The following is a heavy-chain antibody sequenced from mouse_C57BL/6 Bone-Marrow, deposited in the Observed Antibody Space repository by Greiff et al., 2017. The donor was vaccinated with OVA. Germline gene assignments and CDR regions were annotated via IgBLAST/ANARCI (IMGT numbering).Heavy chain of an antibody. V-gene: IGHV1-26*01. D-gene: IGHD2-4*01. CDR1: GYTFTDYY. Sequence: EVQLQQSGPELVKPGASVKISCKASGYTFTDYYMNWVKQSHGKSLEWIGDINPNNGGTSYNQKFKGKATLTVDKSSSTAYMELRSLTSEDSAVYYCARWGDYDNYFDYWGQGTTLTVSS. CDR3: ARWGDYDNYFDY. CDR2: INPNNGGT. J-gene: IGHJ2*01.